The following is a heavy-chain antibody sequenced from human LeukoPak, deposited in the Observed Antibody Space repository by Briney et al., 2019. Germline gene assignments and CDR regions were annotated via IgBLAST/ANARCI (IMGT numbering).Heavy chain of an antibody. CDR1: GFTFSSYW. CDR2: IKQDGSDK. D-gene: IGHD2-15*01. J-gene: IGHJ4*02. Sequence: GGSLRLSCAASGFTFSSYWVSWVRQAPGKGLEWVANIKQDGSDKYHVDSVKGRFTISSDNAKNSLYLQMNSLRAEDTAVYYCARSLGYCSAGSCFPFDYWGPGTLVTVSS. V-gene: IGHV3-7*05. CDR3: ARSLGYCSAGSCFPFDY.